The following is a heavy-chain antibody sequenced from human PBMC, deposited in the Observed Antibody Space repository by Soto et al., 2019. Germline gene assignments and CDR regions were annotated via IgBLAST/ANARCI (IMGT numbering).Heavy chain of an antibody. V-gene: IGHV4-39*01. CDR3: ASLVVPAALFDY. CDR1: GGSISSSSYY. CDR2: IYYSGST. Sequence: SETLSLTCTVSGGSISSSSYYWGWIRQPPGKGLKWIGSIYYSGSTYYNPSLKSRVTISVDTSKNQFSLKLSSVTAADTAVYYCASLVVPAALFDYWGQGTLVTVSS. D-gene: IGHD2-2*01. J-gene: IGHJ4*02.